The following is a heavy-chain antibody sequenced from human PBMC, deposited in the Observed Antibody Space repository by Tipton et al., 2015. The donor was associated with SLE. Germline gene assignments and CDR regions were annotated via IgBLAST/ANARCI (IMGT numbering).Heavy chain of an antibody. Sequence: SLRLSCAASGFTFCSYSMNWVRQAPGKGLEWVSSISSSSSYIYYADSVKGRFTISRDNAKSSLYLQMNSLRAEDTAVYYCAREEVVVVAYAFDIWGQGTMVTVSS. CDR1: GFTFCSYS. D-gene: IGHD2-15*01. J-gene: IGHJ3*02. V-gene: IGHV3-21*01. CDR2: ISSSSSYI. CDR3: AREEVVVVAYAFDI.